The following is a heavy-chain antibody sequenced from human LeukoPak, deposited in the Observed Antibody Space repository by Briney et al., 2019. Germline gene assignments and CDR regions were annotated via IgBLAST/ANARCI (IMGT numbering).Heavy chain of an antibody. Sequence: GRSLRLSCAASGFTVSSNYMSWVRQAPGKGLEWVSVIYSGGSTYYADSVKGRFTISRDNSKNTLYLQMNSLRAEDTAVYYCARDVGSGSYKAYYYGMDVWGQGTTVTVSS. CDR2: IYSGGST. D-gene: IGHD3-10*01. J-gene: IGHJ6*02. CDR1: GFTVSSNY. CDR3: ARDVGSGSYKAYYYGMDV. V-gene: IGHV3-53*01.